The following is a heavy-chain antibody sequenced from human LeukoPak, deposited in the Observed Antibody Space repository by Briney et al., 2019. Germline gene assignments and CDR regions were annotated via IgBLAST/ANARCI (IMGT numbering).Heavy chain of an antibody. Sequence: SETLSLTCAVYGGSFSGYYWSWIRQPPGKGLEWIGEINHSGSTNYNPSLKSRVTISVDTSKNLFSLKLSSVTAADTAVYYCARGRSWYGDSYFDYWGQGTLVTVSS. V-gene: IGHV4-34*01. CDR1: GGSFSGYY. CDR3: ARGRSWYGDSYFDY. J-gene: IGHJ4*02. CDR2: INHSGST. D-gene: IGHD4-17*01.